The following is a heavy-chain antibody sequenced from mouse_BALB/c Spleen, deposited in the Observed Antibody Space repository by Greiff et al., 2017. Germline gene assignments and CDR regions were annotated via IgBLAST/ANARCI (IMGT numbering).Heavy chain of an antibody. J-gene: IGHJ2*01. CDR1: GFTFSSFG. V-gene: IGHV5-17*02. CDR3: ASTDYLDY. Sequence: EVQGVESGGGLVQPGGSRKLSCAASGFTFSSFGMHWVRQAPEKGLEWVAYISSGSSTIYYADTVKGRFTISRDNSMNTLFLQMTSLRSEDTAMYYYASTDYLDYWGQGTTLTVSA. CDR2: ISSGSSTI.